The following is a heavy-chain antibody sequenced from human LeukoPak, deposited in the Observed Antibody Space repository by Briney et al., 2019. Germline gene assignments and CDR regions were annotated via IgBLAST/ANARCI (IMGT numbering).Heavy chain of an antibody. D-gene: IGHD5-12*01. J-gene: IGHJ4*02. CDR2: IYHSGST. CDR3: ARGGGYASPIGY. Sequence: SETLSLTCTVSGGSISSYYWSWIRQPPGKGLEWIGYIYHSGSTNYNPSLKSRVTISVDTSKDQFSLKLSSVTAADTAVYYCARGGGYASPIGYWGQGALVTVSS. CDR1: GGSISSYY. V-gene: IGHV4-59*01.